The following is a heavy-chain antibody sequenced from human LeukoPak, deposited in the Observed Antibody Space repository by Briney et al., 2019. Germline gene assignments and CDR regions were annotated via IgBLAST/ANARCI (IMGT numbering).Heavy chain of an antibody. D-gene: IGHD1-1*01. CDR1: GGSFSGYY. CDR2: INHSGST. CDR3: ARPLGQGNEYGMDV. V-gene: IGHV4-34*01. Sequence: SETLSLTCAVYGGSFSGYYWSWIRQPPGKGLEWIGEINHSGSTNYNPSLKSRVTISVDTSKNQFSLKLTSVTAADTAVYYCARPLGQGNEYGMDVWGQGTTVTVSS. J-gene: IGHJ6*02.